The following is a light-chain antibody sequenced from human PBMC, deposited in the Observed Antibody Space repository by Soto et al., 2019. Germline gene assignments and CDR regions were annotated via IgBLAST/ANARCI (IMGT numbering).Light chain of an antibody. J-gene: IGKJ1*01. CDR3: QQYKSYSWT. Sequence: DIQMTQSPSTVSASVGDRVTITCRASQSVNSWLAWYQQKPGKAPNLLIYDASSLETGVPSRFSGSGSGTEFTLTISSLQPDDFATYYCQQYKSYSWTFGQGTKVDI. CDR2: DAS. V-gene: IGKV1-5*01. CDR1: QSVNSW.